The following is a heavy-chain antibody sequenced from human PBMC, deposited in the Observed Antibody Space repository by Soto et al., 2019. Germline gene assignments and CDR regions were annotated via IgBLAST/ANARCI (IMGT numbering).Heavy chain of an antibody. CDR2: IYYSGST. CDR1: GGYISSSSYY. D-gene: IGHD3-9*01. J-gene: IGHJ5*02. Sequence: SETLSLTCTVSGGYISSSSYYWGWIRQPPGKGLEWIGSIYYSGSTYYNPSLKSRVTISVDTSKNQFSLKLSSVTAADTAVYYCARHKDILTGYYRNNWFDPWGQGTLVTVSS. V-gene: IGHV4-39*01. CDR3: ARHKDILTGYYRNNWFDP.